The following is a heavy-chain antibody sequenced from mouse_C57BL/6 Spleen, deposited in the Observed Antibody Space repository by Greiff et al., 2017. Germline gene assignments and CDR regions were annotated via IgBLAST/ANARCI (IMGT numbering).Heavy chain of an antibody. Sequence: VQLQQPGTELVKPGASVKLSCKASGYTFTSYWMHWVKQRPGQGLEWIGNINPGNGGTNYNEKFKSKATLTVDKSSSTAYMQLSSLTSEDSAVYYCARGRMIYDGSGAYWGQGTLVTVSA. J-gene: IGHJ3*01. V-gene: IGHV1-53*01. CDR3: ARGRMIYDGSGAY. CDR2: INPGNGGT. D-gene: IGHD2-3*01. CDR1: GYTFTSYW.